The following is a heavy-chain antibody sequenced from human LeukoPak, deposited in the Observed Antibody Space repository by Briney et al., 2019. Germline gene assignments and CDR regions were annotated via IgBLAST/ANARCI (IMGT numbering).Heavy chain of an antibody. D-gene: IGHD3-22*01. Sequence: PGGSLRLSCAASGFTFNNYWMSWVRQAPGKGLEWVSYISSSSSTIYYADSVKGRFTISRDNAKNSLYLQMNSLRAEDKAVYYCARDAVVPAFDIWGQGTMVTVSS. V-gene: IGHV3-48*01. CDR2: ISSSSSTI. CDR3: ARDAVVPAFDI. CDR1: GFTFNNYW. J-gene: IGHJ3*02.